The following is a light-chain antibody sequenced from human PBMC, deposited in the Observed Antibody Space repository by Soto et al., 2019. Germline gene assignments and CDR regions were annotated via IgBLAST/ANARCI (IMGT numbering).Light chain of an antibody. Sequence: QSALTQPPSASGSPGQSVTISCTGTSSDIGAYIYVSWYQQHPGKAPKLMISEVSRRPSGVPERFSGSKSGNTASLTVSGLQADDEAHYYCSSYARSNNLAFGTGTKVT. CDR2: EVS. J-gene: IGLJ1*01. CDR1: SSDIGAYIY. V-gene: IGLV2-8*01. CDR3: SSYARSNNLA.